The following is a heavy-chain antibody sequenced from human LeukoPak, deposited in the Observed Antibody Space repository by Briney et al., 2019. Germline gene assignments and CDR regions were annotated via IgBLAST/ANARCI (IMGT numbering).Heavy chain of an antibody. CDR2: IYYSGGT. CDR1: GGSISSSSYY. D-gene: IGHD5-24*01. V-gene: IGHV4-39*01. J-gene: IGHJ4*02. CDR3: ARLWLKFHFR. Sequence: PSETLSLTCTVSGGSISSSSYYWGWIRQPPGKGLEWIGSIYYSGGTYYNPSLKSRVTISVDTSKNQFSLKLSSVTAADTAVYYCARLWLKFHFRWGQGILVTVSS.